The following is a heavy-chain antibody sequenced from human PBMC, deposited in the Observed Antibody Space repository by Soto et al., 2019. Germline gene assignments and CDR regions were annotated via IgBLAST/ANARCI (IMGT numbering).Heavy chain of an antibody. D-gene: IGHD1-26*01. Sequence: GGSLRLSCAASGFTFSSYSMNWVRQAPGKGLEWVSYISSSSSTIYYADSVKGRFTISRDNAKNSLYLQMNSLRDEDTAVYYCARYEEVGATYTTNDAFDIWGQGTMVTVSS. CDR3: ARYEEVGATYTTNDAFDI. CDR2: ISSSSSTI. J-gene: IGHJ3*02. CDR1: GFTFSSYS. V-gene: IGHV3-48*02.